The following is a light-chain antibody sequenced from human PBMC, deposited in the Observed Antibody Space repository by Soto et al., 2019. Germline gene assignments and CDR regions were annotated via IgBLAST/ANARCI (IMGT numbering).Light chain of an antibody. J-gene: IGKJ4*01. CDR2: TAS. Sequence: DIQMTQSPSSLSASVGDRVTITCRASQTINNYLNWYQQKQGKAPKLLIYTASSLQSGVPSRFSGRGSGTDLTFTNSSLQPEDRATYYCQQYDNLPLTFGGGTKVHIK. CDR3: QQYDNLPLT. CDR1: QTINNY. V-gene: IGKV1-33*01.